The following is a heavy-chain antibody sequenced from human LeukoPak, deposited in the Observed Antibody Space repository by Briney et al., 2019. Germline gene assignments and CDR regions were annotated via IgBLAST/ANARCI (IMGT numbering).Heavy chain of an antibody. CDR2: INHSGST. CDR3: ARWRIAAAGVYYFDY. Sequence: PSETLSLTCAVYGGSFSGYYWSWIRQPPGKGLEWIGEINHSGSTNYNPSLKSRVTISVDTSKNQFSLKLSSVTAADTAVYYCARWRIAAAGVYYFDYWDQGTLVTVSS. D-gene: IGHD6-13*01. J-gene: IGHJ4*02. V-gene: IGHV4-34*01. CDR1: GGSFSGYY.